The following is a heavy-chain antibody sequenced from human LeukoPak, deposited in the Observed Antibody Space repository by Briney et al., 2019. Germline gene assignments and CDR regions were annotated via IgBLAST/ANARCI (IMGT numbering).Heavy chain of an antibody. Sequence: GGSLRLSCAASGFTFSSYAMSWVRHAPGEGLEWVSAISGSGGNTYYADSVKGRFTISRENSKHTLYLQMNSLRAEDRAVDYCAKGRGRHYGSGSKYMDVWGKGTTVTVSS. CDR1: GFTFSSYA. CDR3: AKGRGRHYGSGSKYMDV. V-gene: IGHV3-23*01. CDR2: ISGSGGNT. D-gene: IGHD3-10*01. J-gene: IGHJ6*03.